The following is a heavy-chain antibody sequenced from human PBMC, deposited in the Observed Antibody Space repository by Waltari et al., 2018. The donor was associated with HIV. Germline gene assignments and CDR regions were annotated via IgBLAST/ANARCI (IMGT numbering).Heavy chain of an antibody. Sequence: QVQLVKSGAEVKKPGASVKVPCKASGYTFTSSGISWVRQALGQGLEWMGWISAYNGNTNYAQKRQGRVTMTTDTSTSTAYMELRSLRSDDTAVYYCARDKTTYYYGSGVSYWGQGTLVTVSS. J-gene: IGHJ4*02. CDR1: GYTFTSSG. CDR3: ARDKTTYYYGSGVSY. D-gene: IGHD3-10*01. CDR2: ISAYNGNT. V-gene: IGHV1-18*01.